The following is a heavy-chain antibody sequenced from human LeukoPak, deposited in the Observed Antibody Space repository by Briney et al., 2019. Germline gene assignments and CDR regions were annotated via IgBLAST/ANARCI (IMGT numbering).Heavy chain of an antibody. CDR3: ASEVLLWFGEFDY. CDR1: GFTFSSYA. CDR2: ISGVGGST. D-gene: IGHD3-10*01. Sequence: GGSLRLSCAASGFTFSSYAMSWVRQAPGKGLEWVSAISGVGGSTYYADSVKGRFTISRDNSKNTLYLQMNSLRAEDTAVYYCASEVLLWFGEFDYWGQGTLVTVSS. V-gene: IGHV3-23*01. J-gene: IGHJ4*02.